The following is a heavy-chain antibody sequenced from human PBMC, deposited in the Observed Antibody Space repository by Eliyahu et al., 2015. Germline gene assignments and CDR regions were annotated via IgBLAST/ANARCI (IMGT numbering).Heavy chain of an antibody. CDR1: GFTFSTYG. CDR2: ISYDGTNK. Sequence: QVQLVXSGGGVVQPGRSXRLSCVASGFTFSTYGMPLVRPGPGKGLEWVXLISYDGTNKYYADSVKGRFTISRDNSKNTLYLQMNSLRGEDTAVYYCATWNDADAFDIWGQGTMVTVSS. V-gene: IGHV3-30*03. J-gene: IGHJ3*02. CDR3: ATWNDADAFDI. D-gene: IGHD1-1*01.